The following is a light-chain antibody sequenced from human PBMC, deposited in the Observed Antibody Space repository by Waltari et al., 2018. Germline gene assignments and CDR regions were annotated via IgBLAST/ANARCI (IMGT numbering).Light chain of an antibody. CDR1: QRISSW. CDR3: QQYNSYRWT. Sequence: DIQMTPSPSTLSASVGDRVTITCRASQRISSWLAWYQQKPGKAPKLLIYKAPSLESGVPSSFSGSGSGTEFTLSISSLQPDDFATYYCQQYNSYRWTFGQGTKVEIK. V-gene: IGKV1-5*03. CDR2: KAP. J-gene: IGKJ1*01.